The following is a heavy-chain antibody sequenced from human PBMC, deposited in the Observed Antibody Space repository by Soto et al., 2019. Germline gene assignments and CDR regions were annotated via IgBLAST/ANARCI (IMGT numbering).Heavy chain of an antibody. Sequence: GGSLRLSCAASGFILSDYYMSWIRQAPGKGLEWDSYMSSSSSYTNYADSVKGRFTISRDNAKNSLYLQMNSLRAEDTALYYCATLLVLFNWNDGEEYSPHWGQGTL. J-gene: IGHJ1*01. CDR2: MSSSSSYT. CDR1: GFILSDYY. D-gene: IGHD1-1*01. CDR3: ATLLVLFNWNDGEEYSPH. V-gene: IGHV3-11*06.